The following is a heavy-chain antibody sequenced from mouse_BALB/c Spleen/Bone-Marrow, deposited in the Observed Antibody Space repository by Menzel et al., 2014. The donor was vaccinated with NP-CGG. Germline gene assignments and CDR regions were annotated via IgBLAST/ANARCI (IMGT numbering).Heavy chain of an antibody. D-gene: IGHD2-4*01. CDR1: GFTFNSYG. V-gene: IGHV5-9-2*01. J-gene: IGHJ3*01. Sequence: EVKLMESGGGLVKSGGSLKLSCAASGFTFNSYGMSWVRQTPEKRLEWVATISDGGSYTFYPDSVKGRFTISRDNAKNNLYLQLSSLRSEDTALYYCARHAYYDQTEVSFVYWGQGTLVTVSA. CDR3: ARHAYYDQTEVSFVY. CDR2: ISDGGSYT.